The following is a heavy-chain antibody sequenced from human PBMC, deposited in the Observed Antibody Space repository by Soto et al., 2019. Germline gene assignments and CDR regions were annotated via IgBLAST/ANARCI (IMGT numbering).Heavy chain of an antibody. D-gene: IGHD4-17*01. V-gene: IGHV3-73*01. CDR1: GFTFSGSA. CDR2: IRGKANSYAT. Sequence: LRLSCAASGFTFSGSAMHWVRQASGKGLEWVGRIRGKANSYATAYAASVKGRFTISRDDSKNTAYLQMNSLKTEDTAVYYCTRHVDYGDEICDYWGQGTLVTVSS. J-gene: IGHJ4*02. CDR3: TRHVDYGDEICDY.